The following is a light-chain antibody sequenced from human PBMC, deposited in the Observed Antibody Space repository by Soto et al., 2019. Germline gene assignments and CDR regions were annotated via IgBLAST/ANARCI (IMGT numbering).Light chain of an antibody. Sequence: DVVMTQSPLSLPVTLGQPASISCRSSQSLVYSDGYAYLNWFHQRPGQSPRRLIYTVSKRDSGVPERFSGSGSGTDFTLRISRVEAEDVGVYYCMQGTHWPPTFGQGTKVEIK. CDR2: TVS. CDR3: MQGTHWPPT. V-gene: IGKV2-30*01. J-gene: IGKJ1*01. CDR1: QSLVYSDGYAY.